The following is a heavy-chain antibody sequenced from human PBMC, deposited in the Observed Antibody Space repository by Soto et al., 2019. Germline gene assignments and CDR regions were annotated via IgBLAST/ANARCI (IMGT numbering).Heavy chain of an antibody. V-gene: IGHV4-31*03. Sequence: SETLSLTCTVSGGSISSGGYYWSWIRQHPGKGLEWIGYIYYSGSTYYNPSLKSRVTISVDTSKNQFSLKLSSVTAADTAVYYCARDIYYGSGFTGWFDPWGLGTLVTVSS. CDR3: ARDIYYGSGFTGWFDP. J-gene: IGHJ5*02. CDR1: GGSISSGGYY. CDR2: IYYSGST. D-gene: IGHD3-10*01.